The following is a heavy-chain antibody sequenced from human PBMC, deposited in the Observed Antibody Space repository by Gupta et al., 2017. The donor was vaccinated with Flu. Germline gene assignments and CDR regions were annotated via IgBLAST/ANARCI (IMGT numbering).Heavy chain of an antibody. Sequence: HWVRQAPGKGLEWVAVISYDGSNKYYADSVKGRFTISRDNSKNTLYLQMNSLRAEDTAVYYCARDSDSYLDYWGQGTLVTGSS. V-gene: IGHV3-30-3*01. J-gene: IGHJ4*02. CDR2: ISYDGSNK. CDR3: ARDSDSYLDY. D-gene: IGHD5-18*01.